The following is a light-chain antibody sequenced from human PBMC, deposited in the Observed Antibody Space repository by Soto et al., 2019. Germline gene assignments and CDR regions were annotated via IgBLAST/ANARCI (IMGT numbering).Light chain of an antibody. CDR1: SSNIGSNT. J-gene: IGLJ1*01. CDR2: SNN. Sequence: QSVLTQPPSASGTPGQRVTISCSGSSSNIGSNTVNWYQQLPGTAPKLLIYSNNQRPSRVPDRFSGSKSGTSASLAISGLQSEDEAVYFCAAWDDSLKGYVFGTGTKSPS. V-gene: IGLV1-44*01. CDR3: AAWDDSLKGYV.